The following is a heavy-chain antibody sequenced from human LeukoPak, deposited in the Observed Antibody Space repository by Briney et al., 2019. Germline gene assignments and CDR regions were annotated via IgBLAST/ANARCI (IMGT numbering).Heavy chain of an antibody. CDR2: VHYSGAT. Sequence: SETLSLTCIVSGDSVSTKYWAWVRQPPGMPLEYVGYVHYSGATDYNPSLQSRLTISMDTSRNIFSLRLRYVTAADTAVYYCARLMPMVLTGERYFYHPLDVWGKGTTVTVSS. D-gene: IGHD3-9*01. CDR1: GDSVSTKY. CDR3: ARLMPMVLTGERYFYHPLDV. V-gene: IGHV4-59*08. J-gene: IGHJ6*04.